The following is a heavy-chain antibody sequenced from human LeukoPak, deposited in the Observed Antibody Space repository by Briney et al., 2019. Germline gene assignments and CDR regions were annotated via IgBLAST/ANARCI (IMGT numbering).Heavy chain of an antibody. D-gene: IGHD5-18*01. CDR1: GGSISSYY. V-gene: IGHV4-59*08. CDR2: IYYSGST. J-gene: IGHJ4*03. Sequence: PSETLYLTCTVSGGSISSYYWSWIRQPPGKGLEWIGYIYYSGSTNYNPSLKSRVTISVDTSKNQFSLKLTSVTAADAAVYYCARHVQDTAMVIPLSYFDNSGPETLLTVSS. CDR3: ARHVQDTAMVIPLSYFDN.